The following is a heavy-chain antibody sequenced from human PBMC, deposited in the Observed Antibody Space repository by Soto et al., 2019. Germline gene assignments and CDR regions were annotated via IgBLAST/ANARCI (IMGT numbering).Heavy chain of an antibody. CDR2: INAGNGNT. CDR1: GYTFTSYS. V-gene: IGHV1-3*01. Sequence: ASVKVCGEASGYTFTSYSMHWVRQAPGQRLEWMGWINAGNGNTKYSQKFQGQVTISVDKSISTAYLQWSGLKASDSAMYYCAAGGIFGVVEADNWFDPWGPGTLVTVPQ. CDR3: AAGGIFGVVEADNWFDP. D-gene: IGHD3-3*01. J-gene: IGHJ5*02.